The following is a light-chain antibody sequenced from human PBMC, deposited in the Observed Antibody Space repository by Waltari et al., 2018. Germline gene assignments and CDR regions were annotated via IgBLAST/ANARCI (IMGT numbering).Light chain of an antibody. CDR2: GAS. CDR3: QQYSDWPT. Sequence: TQSPAALSVSPGATATLSCRASENIRTKLAWYQQRPGQAPRLLIYGASTWATGIPDRFSGSGSETEFTLTITSLQSEDFGVYYCQQYSDWPTFGQGTKVEIK. J-gene: IGKJ1*01. V-gene: IGKV3-15*01. CDR1: ENIRTK.